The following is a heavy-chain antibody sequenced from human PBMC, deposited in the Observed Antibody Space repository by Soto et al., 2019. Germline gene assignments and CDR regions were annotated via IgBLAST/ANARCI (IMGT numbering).Heavy chain of an antibody. Sequence: SGGSLRLSCSVSGFIFSSYAMHWVRQAPGKGLEYVASISSEGASTYYADSVKGRFIISRDNSKNTLYLQVSSLRAEDTAVYYCVKDRYVDYWGQGILVTVSS. V-gene: IGHV3-64D*06. CDR3: VKDRYVDY. CDR2: ISSEGAST. CDR1: GFIFSSYA. J-gene: IGHJ4*02.